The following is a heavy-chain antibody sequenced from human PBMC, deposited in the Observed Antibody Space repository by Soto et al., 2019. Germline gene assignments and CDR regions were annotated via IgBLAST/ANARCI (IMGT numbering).Heavy chain of an antibody. J-gene: IGHJ3*02. CDR2: VVYSGTT. D-gene: IGHD7-27*01. V-gene: IGHV4-30-4*01. CDR3: ARDNWGLHLDS. CDR1: GGSISSGDYN. Sequence: PSETLSFTCTVSGGSISSGDYNWSWIRQPPGKGLEGVGYVVYSGTTHYNPSLKSRLSISLDTSKKLFSLRLTSVTAADTAVYYCARDNWGLHLDSWGHGTLVTVSS.